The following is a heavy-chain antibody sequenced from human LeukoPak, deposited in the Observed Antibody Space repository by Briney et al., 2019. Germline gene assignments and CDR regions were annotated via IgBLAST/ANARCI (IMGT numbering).Heavy chain of an antibody. CDR2: ISSSGSTI. CDR1: GFTFSSYE. Sequence: GGSLRLSCAASGFTFSSYEMNWVRQAPGKGLEWVSYISSSGSTIYYADSMKGRFTLTRDNAKNSLYLQMNSLRAEDTAVYYCARVGRSGWPYYLDSWGQGTLVTVSS. J-gene: IGHJ4*02. V-gene: IGHV3-48*03. D-gene: IGHD6-19*01. CDR3: ARVGRSGWPYYLDS.